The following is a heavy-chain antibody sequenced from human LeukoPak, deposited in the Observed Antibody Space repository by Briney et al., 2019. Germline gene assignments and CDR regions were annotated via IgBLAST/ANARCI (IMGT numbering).Heavy chain of an antibody. J-gene: IGHJ6*03. CDR1: GYTFTGYY. V-gene: IGHV1-2*02. CDR3: ARGVAGSYYYYYMDV. D-gene: IGHD6-19*01. Sequence: GASVKVSCKASGYTFTGYYMHWVRQAPGQGLEWMGWINPNSGGTNYAQKFQGRVTMTRDTSISTAYMEQSRLRSDDTAVYYCARGVAGSYYYYYMDVWGKGTTVTISS. CDR2: INPNSGGT.